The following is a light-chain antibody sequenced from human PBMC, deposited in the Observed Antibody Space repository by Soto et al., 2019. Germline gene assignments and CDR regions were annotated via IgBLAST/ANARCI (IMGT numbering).Light chain of an antibody. J-gene: IGLJ2*01. CDR3: STWDDSLIGVL. V-gene: IGLV1-47*02. CDR2: NNN. Sequence: QPVLTQPPSASGTPGQRVTISCSGSSSNIGSNYVYWYQQFSGTAPKLLIYNNNQRPSGVPDRFSGSKSGTSASLAISGLRSEDEADYYCSTWDDSLIGVLFGGGTQLTVL. CDR1: SSNIGSNY.